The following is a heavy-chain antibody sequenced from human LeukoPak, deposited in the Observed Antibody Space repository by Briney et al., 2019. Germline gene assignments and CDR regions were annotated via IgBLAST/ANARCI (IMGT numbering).Heavy chain of an antibody. CDR2: IIPIFGTA. J-gene: IGHJ4*02. CDR3: ARAPDSGSYLDY. CDR1: GGTFSSYA. Sequence: SVKVYCKASGGTFSSYAISWVRQAPGQGLEWMGGIIPIFGTASYAQKFQGRVTITADESTSTAYMELSSLRSEDTAVYYCARAPDSGSYLDYWGQGTLVTVSS. D-gene: IGHD1-26*01. V-gene: IGHV1-69*13.